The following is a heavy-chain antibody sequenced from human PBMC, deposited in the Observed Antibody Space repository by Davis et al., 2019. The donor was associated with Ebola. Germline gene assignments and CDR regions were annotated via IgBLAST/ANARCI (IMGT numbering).Heavy chain of an antibody. D-gene: IGHD4-17*01. V-gene: IGHV3-53*01. CDR1: GLVVSSNY. CDR2: LYHGGTT. J-gene: IGHJ4*02. CDR3: VRSRYGDPDS. Sequence: GGSLRLSCAAPGLVVSSNYMTWVRQAPGKGLEWVSVLYHGGTTYYADSVRGRFTISRDNSKNTLYLQMDRLRVEDTALYYCVRSRYGDPDSWGQGTLVTVSS.